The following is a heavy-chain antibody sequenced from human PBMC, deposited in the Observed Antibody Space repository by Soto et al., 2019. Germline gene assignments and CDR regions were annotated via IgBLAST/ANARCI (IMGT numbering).Heavy chain of an antibody. CDR1: GGTFNTYT. J-gene: IGHJ4*02. Sequence: QVQVVQSGAEVKKPESSVKVSCKPSGGTFNTYTVNWVRLAPGHGLEWMGRFIPILDMANYAQKFQDRVTIPADRSTFTAYMELNSLTSDDTAVYYCAITYCRDNSCPRAFDFWGPGTRVTVSS. V-gene: IGHV1-69*02. D-gene: IGHD2-21*01. CDR3: AITYCRDNSCPRAFDF. CDR2: FIPILDMA.